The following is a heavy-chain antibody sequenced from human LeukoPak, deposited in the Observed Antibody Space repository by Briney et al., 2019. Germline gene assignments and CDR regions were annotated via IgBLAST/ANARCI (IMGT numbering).Heavy chain of an antibody. Sequence: GGSLRLSCAASGFTFSDYDMSWIRQAPGKGLEWVSYISSSGSTIYYADSVKGRFTISRDNAKNSLYLQMNSLRAEDTAVYYCARDYYDSSGYYHLDYWGQGTLLTVSS. D-gene: IGHD3-22*01. J-gene: IGHJ4*02. V-gene: IGHV3-11*04. CDR1: GFTFSDYD. CDR2: ISSSGSTI. CDR3: ARDYYDSSGYYHLDY.